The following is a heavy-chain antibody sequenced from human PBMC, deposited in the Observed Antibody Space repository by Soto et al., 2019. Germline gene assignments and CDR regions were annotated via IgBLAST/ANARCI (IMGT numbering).Heavy chain of an antibody. D-gene: IGHD2-15*01. CDR3: ARDGVGYCSGGSCLAQYYYGMDV. CDR1: GYTFTSYG. Sequence: ASVKVSCKASGYTFTSYGISWVRQAPGQGLEWMGWISAYNGNTNYAQKLQGRVTMTTDTSTSTAYMELRSLRSDDTAVYYCARDGVGYCSGGSCLAQYYYGMDVWGQGTTVTVSS. V-gene: IGHV1-18*01. J-gene: IGHJ6*02. CDR2: ISAYNGNT.